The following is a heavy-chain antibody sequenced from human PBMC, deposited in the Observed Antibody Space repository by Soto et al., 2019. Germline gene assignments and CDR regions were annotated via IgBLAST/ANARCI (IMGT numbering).Heavy chain of an antibody. CDR1: GFTFTSSA. J-gene: IGHJ6*02. CDR3: AADGQWLENYYYYGMDV. Sequence: QMQLVQSGPEVKKPGTSVKVSCKASGFTFTSSAVQWVRQARGQRLEWIGWIVVGSGNTNYAQKFQERVTITRDMSTSTAYMELSSLRSEDTAVYYCAADGQWLENYYYYGMDVWGQGTTVTVSS. D-gene: IGHD6-19*01. V-gene: IGHV1-58*01. CDR2: IVVGSGNT.